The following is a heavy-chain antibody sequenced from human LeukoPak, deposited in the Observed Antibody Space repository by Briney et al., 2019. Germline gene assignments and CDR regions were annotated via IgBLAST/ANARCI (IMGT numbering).Heavy chain of an antibody. V-gene: IGHV3-23*01. J-gene: IGHJ4*02. CDR3: AKDGSQHQEV. D-gene: IGHD6-13*01. CDR2: IATIGGGP. Sequence: GSLRLSCAASGFTFSYYAMSWVRQAPGKGLEWLSVIATIGGGPYYAYADSVKGRFTISRDNSKKTLYLQMNSLRAEDTAVYYCAKDGSQHQEVWGQGTLVTVSS. CDR1: GFTFSYYA.